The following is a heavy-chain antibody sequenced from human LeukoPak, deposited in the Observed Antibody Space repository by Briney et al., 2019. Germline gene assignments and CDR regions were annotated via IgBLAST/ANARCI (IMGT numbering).Heavy chain of an antibody. Sequence: SQTLSLTCAISGDSVSSNSAAWNWIRQSPSRGLEWLGRTYYRSKWYNDYAVSVKSRITINPDTSKNQFSLQLNSVTPEDTAVYYCARESQLVVPAATYFDHWGQGTLVTVSS. D-gene: IGHD2-2*01. CDR2: TYYRSKWYN. V-gene: IGHV6-1*01. J-gene: IGHJ4*02. CDR3: ARESQLVVPAATYFDH. CDR1: GDSVSSNSAA.